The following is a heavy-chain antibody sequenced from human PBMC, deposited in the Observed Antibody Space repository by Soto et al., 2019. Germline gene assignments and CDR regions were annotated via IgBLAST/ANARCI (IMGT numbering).Heavy chain of an antibody. V-gene: IGHV3-15*07. CDR1: GFSFKNAW. J-gene: IGHJ4*01. D-gene: IGHD3-10*01. CDR3: TGLWFGEIHNY. CDR2: IKNKNDGGTI. Sequence: EVELVESGGGLVKPGGSLTLSCAASGFSFKNAWMNWVRQAPGKGLEWVGRIKNKNDGGTIDYAAFVKGRFTISRDASENTLYLHMTHLKTEDRAVYFCTGLWFGEIHNYWGQGSLVTVSS.